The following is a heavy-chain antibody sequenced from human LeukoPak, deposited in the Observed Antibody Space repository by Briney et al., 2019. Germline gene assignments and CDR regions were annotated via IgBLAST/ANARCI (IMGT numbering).Heavy chain of an antibody. CDR1: GYTFTGYY. Sequence: ASVKVSCKASGYTFTGYYMHWVRLAPGQGLEWMGWINPNSGGTNYVQKFQGWVTMTRDTSINTAYMELSRLTSDDTAVYYCARANFLYCSSTSCLFDYWGQGTLVTVSS. J-gene: IGHJ4*02. CDR2: INPNSGGT. CDR3: ARANFLYCSSTSCLFDY. V-gene: IGHV1-2*04. D-gene: IGHD2-2*01.